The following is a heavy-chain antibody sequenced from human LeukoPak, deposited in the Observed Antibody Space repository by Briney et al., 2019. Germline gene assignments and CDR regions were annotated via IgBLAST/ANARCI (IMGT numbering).Heavy chain of an antibody. J-gene: IGHJ4*02. V-gene: IGHV4-38-2*02. CDR2: MSHSGST. D-gene: IGHD6-19*01. CDR3: ARDSESVAGTATH. Sequence: SETLSLTCAVSDYSISSGYHWAWIRQSPGKGLEWIGSMSHSGSTYYNPSLKSRVTISVDTSKNQFSLKLSSVIAADTAVYYCARDSESVAGTATHWGQGTLVTVSS. CDR1: DYSISSGYH.